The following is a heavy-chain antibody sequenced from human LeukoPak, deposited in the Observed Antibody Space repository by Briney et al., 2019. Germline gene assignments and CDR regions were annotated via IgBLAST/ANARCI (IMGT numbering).Heavy chain of an antibody. J-gene: IGHJ4*02. CDR3: ARVMITFGGVIYYFDY. D-gene: IGHD3-16*02. Sequence: GGSLRLSYAASGFTFSSYSMNWVRQAPGKGLEWVSSISSSSSYIYYADSVKGRFTISRDNAKNSLYLQMNSLRAEDTAVYYCARVMITFGGVIYYFDYWGQGTLVTVSS. V-gene: IGHV3-21*01. CDR1: GFTFSSYS. CDR2: ISSSSSYI.